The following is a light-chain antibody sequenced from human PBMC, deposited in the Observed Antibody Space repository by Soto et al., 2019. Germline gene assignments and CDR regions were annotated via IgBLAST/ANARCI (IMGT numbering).Light chain of an antibody. CDR3: QQYSRYSYR. J-gene: IGKJ2*03. CDR2: RAS. Sequence: VMTQSPATLSVSPGERATLSCRASQSISSNLAWYQQKLGQAPRLFIFRASSRATGIPARFSGSGSGTEFNMTISSLQPDDFATYYCQQYSRYSYRFGPGTKLEI. V-gene: IGKV3-15*01. CDR1: QSISSN.